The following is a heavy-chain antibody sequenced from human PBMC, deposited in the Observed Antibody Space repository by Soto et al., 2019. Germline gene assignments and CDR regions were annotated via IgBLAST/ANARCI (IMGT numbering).Heavy chain of an antibody. D-gene: IGHD3-3*01. CDR1: GFTFSSHG. CDR2: IPYDGSHQ. CDR3: AKLRVLEWEVQESDY. J-gene: IGHJ4*02. V-gene: IGHV3-30*18. Sequence: QVHLVESGGGVVQPGRSLRLSCAASGFTFSSHGRHWIRQAPGNGLEWVAVIPYDGSHQYYADSVKGRFSISRDNSKNTLYLQMNSLRAEYTAVYYCAKLRVLEWEVQESDYWGQGTLVSVSS.